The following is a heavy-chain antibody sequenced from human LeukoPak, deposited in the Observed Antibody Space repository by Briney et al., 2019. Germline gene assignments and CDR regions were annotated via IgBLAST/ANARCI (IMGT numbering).Heavy chain of an antibody. CDR2: ISAYNGKT. CDR3: AKDSPRDDYVRGSYRYSRRGLDI. V-gene: IGHV1-18*01. D-gene: IGHD3-16*02. CDR1: GYEFSSYG. Sequence: GASVNVSCKASGYEFSSYGISWVRQAPGQGLEWMGWISAYNGKTKYAERLQGGLTMTTETSTSTAYMELRSLTSADTAVYYCAKDSPRDDYVRGSYRYSRRGLDIWGQGTLVTASS. J-gene: IGHJ3*02.